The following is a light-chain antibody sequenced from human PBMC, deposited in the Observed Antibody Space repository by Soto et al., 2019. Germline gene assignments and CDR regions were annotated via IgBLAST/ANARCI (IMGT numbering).Light chain of an antibody. CDR2: RNN. J-gene: IGLJ2*01. Sequence: QSVLTQPPSASGTPGQRVTISCSGSSSNIGSNYVYWYQQLPGTAPKLLIYRNNQRPSGVPDRFSGSKSGTSASLAISGPRSEDGADYYCAAWDDSLSGQVFGGGTKLTVL. V-gene: IGLV1-47*01. CDR1: SSNIGSNY. CDR3: AAWDDSLSGQV.